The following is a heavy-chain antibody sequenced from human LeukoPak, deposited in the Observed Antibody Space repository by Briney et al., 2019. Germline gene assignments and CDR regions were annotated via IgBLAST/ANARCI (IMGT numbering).Heavy chain of an antibody. CDR1: GFTFRSYG. Sequence: GGSLRLSCAAGGFTFRSYGMHWVRQAPGKGLEWVAVISYDGSNKYYADSVKGRFTISRDNSKNTLYLQMNSLRAEDTAVYYCAKDSLGDCSSTSCYANCYYGMDVWGQGTTVTVSS. CDR2: ISYDGSNK. D-gene: IGHD2-2*01. J-gene: IGHJ6*02. CDR3: AKDSLGDCSSTSCYANCYYGMDV. V-gene: IGHV3-30*18.